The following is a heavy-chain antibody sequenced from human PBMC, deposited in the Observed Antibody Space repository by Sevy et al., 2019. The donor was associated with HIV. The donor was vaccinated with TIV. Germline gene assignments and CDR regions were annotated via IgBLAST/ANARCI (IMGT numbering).Heavy chain of an antibody. CDR3: ARRVYDSTGYPQYIFDY. D-gene: IGHD3-22*01. CDR1: GYRFTSYW. V-gene: IGHV5-51*01. Sequence: KISCKASGYRFTSYWIGWVRQMPGKGLEWMGIIYPDDSDIRYSPSFQGQVTISADKSISTAYLQWSSLKASDTAMYFCARRVYDSTGYPQYIFDYWGQGTQVTVSS. J-gene: IGHJ4*02. CDR2: IYPDDSDI.